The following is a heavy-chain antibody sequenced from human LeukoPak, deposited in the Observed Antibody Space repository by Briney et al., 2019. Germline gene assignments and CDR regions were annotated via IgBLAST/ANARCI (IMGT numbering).Heavy chain of an antibody. CDR2: SNPHSGGI. CDR1: GYTFTGNC. J-gene: IGHJ4*02. Sequence: ASVNVSCKASGYTFTGNCIHCLRHALGQALEWMGWSNPHSGGINYAQKSRARVTMTRDTSISTAYMELSSLRSDDTALYYCTRDPILAGYYWPYYFDYWGQGTLVTVSS. D-gene: IGHD3-9*01. V-gene: IGHV1-2*02. CDR3: TRDPILAGYYWPYYFDY.